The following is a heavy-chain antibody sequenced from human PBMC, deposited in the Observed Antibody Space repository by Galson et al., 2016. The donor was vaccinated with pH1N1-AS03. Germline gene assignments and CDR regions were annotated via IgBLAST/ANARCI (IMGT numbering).Heavy chain of an antibody. Sequence: SVKVSCKASGYTFSNYGITWVRQAPGQGLQWMGWIKNNNDNTIYGQNFQGRVALTTDPSTNTAYMELKNLRSDDTGVYYCARAYEEYLLRDYSSVSDSWGQGTLVTVSS. CDR2: IKNNNDNT. CDR1: GYTFSNYG. J-gene: IGHJ5*02. CDR3: ARAYEEYLLRDYSSVSDS. D-gene: IGHD2/OR15-2a*01. V-gene: IGHV1-18*01.